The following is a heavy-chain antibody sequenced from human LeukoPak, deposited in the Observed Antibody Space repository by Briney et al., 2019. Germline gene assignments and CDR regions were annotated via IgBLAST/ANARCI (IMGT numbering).Heavy chain of an antibody. Sequence: QPGGPLRLSCAASGFTFSSYWMHWVRQAPGKGLVWVSRINSDGSSTSYADSVKGRFTISRDNAQNTLYLQMNSLRAEDTAVYYCARDLITPTAMVTGGFDYWGQGTLVTVSS. CDR1: GFTFSSYW. D-gene: IGHD5-18*01. V-gene: IGHV3-74*01. J-gene: IGHJ4*02. CDR2: INSDGSST. CDR3: ARDLITPTAMVTGGFDY.